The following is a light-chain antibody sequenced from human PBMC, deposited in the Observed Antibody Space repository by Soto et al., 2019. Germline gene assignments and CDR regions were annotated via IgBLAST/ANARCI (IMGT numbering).Light chain of an antibody. CDR2: EVS. Sequence: QSVLTQPPSASGSPGQSVTISCTGTSSDVGGYNYVSWYQQHPGKAPKLMIYEVSKWPSGVPDRFSGSKSGNTASLSVSGLQAEDEADYYCSSYAGSNNLDVFGTGTKLTVL. V-gene: IGLV2-8*01. CDR1: SSDVGGYNY. CDR3: SSYAGSNNLDV. J-gene: IGLJ1*01.